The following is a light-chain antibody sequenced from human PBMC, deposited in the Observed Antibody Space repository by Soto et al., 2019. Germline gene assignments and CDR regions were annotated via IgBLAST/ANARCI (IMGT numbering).Light chain of an antibody. CDR2: EAS. V-gene: IGKV3-11*01. J-gene: IGKJ5*01. CDR1: QSVSSY. CDR3: LQDYNYPLT. Sequence: EIVLTQSPATLSLSPGERATLSCRASQSVSSYLAWYQQKPGQAPRLLMYEASNRATGIPARFSGGRSGTEFTLTISSLQSEDFAIYYCLQDYNYPLTFGQGTRLEIK.